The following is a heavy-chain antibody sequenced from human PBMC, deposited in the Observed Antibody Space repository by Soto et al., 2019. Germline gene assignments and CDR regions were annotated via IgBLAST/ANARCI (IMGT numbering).Heavy chain of an antibody. CDR1: GFTFPSSA. J-gene: IGHJ4*02. CDR2: IVVGSGNT. CDR3: AADDMTTFI. V-gene: IGHV1-58*01. Sequence: ASVKVSCKASGFTFPSSAAQWVRQARGQRLEWIGWIVVGSGNTNSAQKFQERVTFTRDMSTSTVYMELSSLKSEDTAVYYCAADDMTTFIWGQGTLVTVSS. D-gene: IGHD1-1*01.